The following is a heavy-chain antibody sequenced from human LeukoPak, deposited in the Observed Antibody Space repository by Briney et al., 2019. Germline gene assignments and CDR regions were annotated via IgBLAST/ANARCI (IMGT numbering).Heavy chain of an antibody. CDR1: GFTFSSYA. D-gene: IGHD3-10*01. J-gene: IGHJ4*02. CDR3: ANTPIGPLLWFGELPGKD. CDR2: ISGSGGST. V-gene: IGHV3-23*01. Sequence: PGRSLRLSCAASGFTFSSYAMHWVRQAPGKGLEWVSAISGSGGSTYYADSVKGRFTISRDNSKNTLYLQMNSLRAEDTAVYYCANTPIGPLLWFGELPGKDWGQGTLVTVSS.